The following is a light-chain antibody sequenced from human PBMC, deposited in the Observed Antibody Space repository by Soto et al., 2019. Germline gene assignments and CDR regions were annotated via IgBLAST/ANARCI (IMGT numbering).Light chain of an antibody. J-gene: IGKJ4*01. CDR3: QQDGSSPT. CDR1: QSVSSSY. CDR2: GAS. V-gene: IGKV3-20*01. Sequence: EIVLTQSPGTLSLSPGERATLSCRASQSVSSSYLAWYQQKPGQAPRLLIYGASSRATGIPDRFSGSGSGTYLTLTISRLEPEDFAVYYCQQDGSSPTFGGGTKVEIK.